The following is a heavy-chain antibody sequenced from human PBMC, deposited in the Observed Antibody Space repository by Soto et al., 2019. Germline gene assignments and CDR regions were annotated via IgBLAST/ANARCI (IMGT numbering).Heavy chain of an antibody. CDR2: IYTGGST. D-gene: IGHD5-18*01. V-gene: IGHV3-53*01. J-gene: IGHJ3*02. CDR3: ARRRDTTMAHDGFDI. Sequence: EVQLVESGGGLIQPGGSLRLSCAASGFTVSSNCMSWVRQAPGKGLEYVSVIYTGGSTDYADSVRGRFTISRDISKNTLYLQMNSLRAEDTAVYYCARRRDTTMAHDGFDIWGHGTMVTVPS. CDR1: GFTVSSNC.